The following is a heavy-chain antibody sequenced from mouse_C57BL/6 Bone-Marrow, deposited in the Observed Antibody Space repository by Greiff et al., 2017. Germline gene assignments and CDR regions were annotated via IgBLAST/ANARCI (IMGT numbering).Heavy chain of an antibody. Sequence: QVQLQQSGAELVRPGASVTLSCKASGYTFTDYEMHWVKQTPVHGLEWIGAIVPETGGTAYNQKFKGKAILTADKSSSTAYMELRSLTSEDSAVYYCTRPYYSDFDYWGQGTTRTVSS. CDR1: GYTFTDYE. CDR2: IVPETGGT. J-gene: IGHJ2*01. V-gene: IGHV1-15*01. D-gene: IGHD2-12*01. CDR3: TRPYYSDFDY.